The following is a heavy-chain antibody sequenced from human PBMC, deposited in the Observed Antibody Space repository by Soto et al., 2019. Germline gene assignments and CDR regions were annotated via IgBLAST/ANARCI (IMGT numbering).Heavy chain of an antibody. Sequence: PGESLKISCKASGYSFSFYWIGWVRQMPGKGLEWMAIMYPDDSDIRYSPSFEAHVTISADKSTSTAFLQWSSLKASDTAMYYCATAYVYDFENSNYYRDAFDIWGQGTLVTVPS. CDR3: ATAYVYDFENSNYYRDAFDI. V-gene: IGHV5-51*01. D-gene: IGHD3-22*01. CDR2: MYPDDSDI. J-gene: IGHJ3*02. CDR1: GYSFSFYW.